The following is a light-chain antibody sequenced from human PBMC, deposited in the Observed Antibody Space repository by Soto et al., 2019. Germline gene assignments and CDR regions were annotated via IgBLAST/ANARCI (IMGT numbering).Light chain of an antibody. V-gene: IGKV3-15*01. CDR1: QSVSSY. CDR3: QHYNNWPRT. Sequence: EIVMTQSPATLSVSRGERATLSCRASQSVSSYLAWYQQKPGQAPRLLIYGASTRATGIPAGFSGSGSGTAFNLTISSLQSEDFAVYYCQHYNNWPRTFGQGTKVEIK. J-gene: IGKJ1*01. CDR2: GAS.